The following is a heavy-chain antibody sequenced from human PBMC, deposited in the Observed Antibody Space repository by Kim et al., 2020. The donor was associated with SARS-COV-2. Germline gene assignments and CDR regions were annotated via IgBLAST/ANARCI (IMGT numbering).Heavy chain of an antibody. CDR1: GYTFTSYY. Sequence: ASVKVSCKASGYTFTSYYMHWVRQAPGQGLEWMGIINPSGGSTSYAQKFQGRVTMTRDMSTSTVYMELSSLRSEDTAVYYCARPVAGTGYFQHWGQGTLVTVSS. CDR3: ARPVAGTGYFQH. V-gene: IGHV1-46*01. J-gene: IGHJ1*01. D-gene: IGHD6-19*01. CDR2: INPSGGST.